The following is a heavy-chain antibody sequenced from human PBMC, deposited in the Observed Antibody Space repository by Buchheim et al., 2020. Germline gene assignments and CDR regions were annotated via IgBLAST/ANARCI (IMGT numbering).Heavy chain of an antibody. Sequence: EVRLLESGGGLAQPGGSLRLSCASSGFTFSSSAMTWVRQAPGKGLEWVASISDSGATTYYADSVKGRFTISRENSQNTVYLQMSGLRGEDTALYYCAKARGPVSPDYWGQGTL. V-gene: IGHV3-23*01. J-gene: IGHJ4*02. D-gene: IGHD2-8*01. CDR2: ISDSGATT. CDR3: AKARGPVSPDY. CDR1: GFTFSSSA.